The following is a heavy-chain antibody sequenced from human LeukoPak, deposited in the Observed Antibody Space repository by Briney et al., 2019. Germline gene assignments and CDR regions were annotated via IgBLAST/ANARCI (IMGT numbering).Heavy chain of an antibody. CDR3: AKDPSYYDSSGYFVV. D-gene: IGHD3-22*01. J-gene: IGHJ4*02. V-gene: IGHV3-30*04. Sequence: PGGSLRLSCAASGFTFSTYAIHWVRQAPGKGLEWVAVISYDGINKYYADSVKGRFTISRDNSKNTLSLQMNSLRAEDTAVYYCAKDPSYYDSSGYFVVWGQGTLVTVSS. CDR1: GFTFSTYA. CDR2: ISYDGINK.